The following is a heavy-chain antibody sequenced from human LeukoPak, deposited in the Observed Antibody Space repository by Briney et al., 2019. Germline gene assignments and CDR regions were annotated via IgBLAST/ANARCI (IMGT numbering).Heavy chain of an antibody. CDR2: IGIDSGNT. Sequence: GGSLRLSCTASGFPFIEYSMNWVRQVPGKGLEWIAYIGIDSGNTKYADSVRGRFTISADKTKNSLYLQMNSLRVEDTAVYYCARDHNYAFDNWGQGTLVSVGS. CDR3: ARDHNYAFDN. CDR1: GFPFIEYS. J-gene: IGHJ4*02. D-gene: IGHD1-1*01. V-gene: IGHV3-48*01.